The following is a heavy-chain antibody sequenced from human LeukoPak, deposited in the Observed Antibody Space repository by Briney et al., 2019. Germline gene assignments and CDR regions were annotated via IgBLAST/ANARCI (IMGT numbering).Heavy chain of an antibody. Sequence: GGSLRLSCAAPGFTVSSNYMSWVRQAPGKGLEWVSVIYSGGSTYYADSVKGRFTISRDNSKNTLYLQMNSLRAEDTAVYYCARGGEGDAFDIWGQGTMVTVSS. CDR3: ARGGEGDAFDI. V-gene: IGHV3-53*01. CDR1: GFTVSSNY. J-gene: IGHJ3*02. D-gene: IGHD2-21*01. CDR2: IYSGGST.